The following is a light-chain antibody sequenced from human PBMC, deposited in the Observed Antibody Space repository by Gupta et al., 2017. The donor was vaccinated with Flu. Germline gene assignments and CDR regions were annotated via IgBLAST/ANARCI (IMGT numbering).Light chain of an antibody. J-gene: IGKJ5*01. CDR3: QQYNLCSD. V-gene: IGKV1-5*03. CDR1: QNINNH. CDR2: TAS. Sequence: SPSTLSASVGDRVIITCRASQNINNHLAWYQQKPGKAPKLLINTASSLESGVPSRFSGSRSGTEFTLTISSLQPDDFATYYCQQYNLCSDFGQGTRLDIK.